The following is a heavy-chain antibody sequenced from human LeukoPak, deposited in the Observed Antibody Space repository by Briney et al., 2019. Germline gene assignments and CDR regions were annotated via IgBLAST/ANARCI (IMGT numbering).Heavy chain of an antibody. CDR1: GFTFSSYA. V-gene: IGHV3-23*01. CDR3: ARGRGGDCYDY. Sequence: GGSLRLPCAASGFTFSSYAMSWVRQAPGKGLEWVSAISGSGGSTYYADSVKGRFTISRDNSKNTLYLQMNSLRAEDTAVYYCARGRGGDCYDYWGQGTLVTVSS. D-gene: IGHD2-21*02. J-gene: IGHJ4*02. CDR2: ISGSGGST.